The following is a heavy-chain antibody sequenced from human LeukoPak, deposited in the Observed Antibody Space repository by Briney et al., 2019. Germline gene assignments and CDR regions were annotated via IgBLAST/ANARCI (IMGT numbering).Heavy chain of an antibody. CDR3: ARDYYGDSYFDY. J-gene: IGHJ4*02. Sequence: GGSLRLSCAVSGFTFSSYTMNWVRQAPGKGLEWVSSISGSSSYIYYADSVKGRFTISRHNAKNSLYLQMNSLRAEDTALYYCARDYYGDSYFDYWGQGTLVTVSS. V-gene: IGHV3-21*04. CDR2: ISGSSSYI. CDR1: GFTFSSYT. D-gene: IGHD4-17*01.